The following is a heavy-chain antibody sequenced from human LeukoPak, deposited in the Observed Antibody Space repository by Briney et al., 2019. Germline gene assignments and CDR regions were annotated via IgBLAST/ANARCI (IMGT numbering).Heavy chain of an antibody. J-gene: IGHJ4*02. CDR2: FDPEDGET. CDR1: GYTLTELS. D-gene: IGHD3-10*01. CDR3: AREADYYGSGRSPFFDY. V-gene: IGHV1-24*01. Sequence: ASVKVSCKVSGYTLTELSMHWVRQAPGKGLEWMGGFDPEDGETIYAQKFQGRVTITADESTSTAYMELSSLRSEDTAVYYCAREADYYGSGRSPFFDYWGQGTLVTVSS.